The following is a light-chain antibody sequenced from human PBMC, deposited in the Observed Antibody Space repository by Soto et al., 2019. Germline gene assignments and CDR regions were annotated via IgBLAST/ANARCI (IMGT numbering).Light chain of an antibody. CDR1: QSVSIN. V-gene: IGKV3D-15*01. CDR2: DAS. J-gene: IGKJ4*01. Sequence: EIVMTQSPGTLSVTPGERATLSCRASQSVSINLAWYQQKPSQAPRLLIYDASTRATGIPARFSGSGSGTEFTLTISSLQSKDFAVYYCQQYNNRHPLTFGGGTKVEIK. CDR3: QQYNNRHPLT.